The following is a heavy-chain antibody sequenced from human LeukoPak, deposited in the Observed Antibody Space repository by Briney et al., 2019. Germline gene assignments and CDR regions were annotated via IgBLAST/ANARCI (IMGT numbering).Heavy chain of an antibody. Sequence: GGSLRLSCAASGFTFSSYSMNWVRQAPGKGLEWVSSISSSSSYIYYADSVKGRFTISRDNAKNSLYLQMSSLRAEDTAVYYCARVLQGYSYGYVDYWGQGTLVTVSS. V-gene: IGHV3-21*01. D-gene: IGHD5-18*01. J-gene: IGHJ4*02. CDR1: GFTFSSYS. CDR3: ARVLQGYSYGYVDY. CDR2: ISSSSSYI.